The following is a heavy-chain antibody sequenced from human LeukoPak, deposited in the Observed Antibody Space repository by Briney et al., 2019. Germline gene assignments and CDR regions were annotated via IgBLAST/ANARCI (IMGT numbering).Heavy chain of an antibody. CDR1: AFTFTSSA. CDR3: AAAGTGTTYYFDY. Sequence: GTSVKVSCKASAFTFTSSAMQWVRQARGQRLEWIGWIVVGRGNTNYAQKFQERVTITRDMSTSTAYMELSSLRSEDTAVYYCAAAGTGTTYYFDYWGQGTLVTVSS. D-gene: IGHD1-1*01. J-gene: IGHJ4*02. V-gene: IGHV1-58*02. CDR2: IVVGRGNT.